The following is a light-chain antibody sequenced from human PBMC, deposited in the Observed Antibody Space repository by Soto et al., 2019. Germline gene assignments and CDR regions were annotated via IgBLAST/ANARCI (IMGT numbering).Light chain of an antibody. CDR2: AAS. Sequence: DIQMTQSPSSLSASVGDRVTITCRASQGISNYLAWYQQKPGKGPKLLIYAASTLQSGVPSQFSGSGSETDFTLTISSLQPEDVATYYCQKYNSAPRTFGEGTKVEIK. CDR1: QGISNY. V-gene: IGKV1-27*01. J-gene: IGKJ1*01. CDR3: QKYNSAPRT.